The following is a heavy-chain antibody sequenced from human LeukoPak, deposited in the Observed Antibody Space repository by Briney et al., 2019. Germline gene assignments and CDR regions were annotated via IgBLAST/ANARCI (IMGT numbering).Heavy chain of an antibody. D-gene: IGHD2-21*02. CDR3: AKDTSALAYCGGDCYPDAFDI. CDR1: GFTFSSYA. V-gene: IGHV3-23*01. Sequence: GGSLRLSCAASGFTFSSYAMSWVRQAPGKGLEWVSAISGSGSSTYYADSVKGRFTISRDNSKNTLYLQMNSLRAEDTAVYYCAKDTSALAYCGGDCYPDAFDIWGQGTMVTVSS. CDR2: ISGSGSST. J-gene: IGHJ3*02.